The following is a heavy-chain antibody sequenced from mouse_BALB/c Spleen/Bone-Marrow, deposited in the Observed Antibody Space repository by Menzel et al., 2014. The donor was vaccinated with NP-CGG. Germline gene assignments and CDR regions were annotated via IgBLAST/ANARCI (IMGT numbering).Heavy chain of an antibody. CDR1: GFNIXDTY. D-gene: IGHD2-14*01. J-gene: IGHJ1*01. CDR3: ASYRYAWYFDV. Sequence: EVQLQQSGAELVKPGAPVKLSCTASGFNIXDTYMHWVKQRPEQGLEWIGRIDPANGNTKYDPKFQGKATITADTSSNTAYLQLSSLTSEDTSVYYCASYRYAWYFDVWGAGTTVTVSS. CDR2: IDPANGNT. V-gene: IGHV14-3*02.